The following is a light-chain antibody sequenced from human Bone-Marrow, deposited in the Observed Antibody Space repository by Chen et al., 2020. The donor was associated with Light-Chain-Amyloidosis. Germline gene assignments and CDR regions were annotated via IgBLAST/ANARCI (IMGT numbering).Light chain of an antibody. CDR3: QSYDTSLSGSVV. V-gene: IGLV1-40*01. CDR2: GNS. J-gene: IGLJ2*01. CDR1: SSNIGAGYD. Sequence: QSVLTQPPSVSGAPGQRVTISCTGSSSNIGAGYDVHWYQQLPVTAPKLLIYGNSNRPSGVPDRFSGSKSGTSASLAITGLQAEDEADYYCQSYDTSLSGSVVFGGGTKLTV.